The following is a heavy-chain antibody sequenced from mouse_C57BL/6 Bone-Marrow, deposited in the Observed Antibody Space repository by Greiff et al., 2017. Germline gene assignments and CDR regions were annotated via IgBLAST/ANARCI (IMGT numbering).Heavy chain of an antibody. CDR2: INPGSGGT. J-gene: IGHJ1*03. CDR3: ARSSYYYGGVDDV. V-gene: IGHV1-54*01. Sequence: VQLQQSGAELVRPGTSVKVSCKASGYAFTNYLIEWVKQRPGQGLEWIGVINPGSGGTNYNEKFKGKATLTADKSSSTAYMQLRSLTSEDSAFEYCARSSYYYGGVDDVWCTGTAVTVSS. D-gene: IGHD1-1*01. CDR1: GYAFTNYL.